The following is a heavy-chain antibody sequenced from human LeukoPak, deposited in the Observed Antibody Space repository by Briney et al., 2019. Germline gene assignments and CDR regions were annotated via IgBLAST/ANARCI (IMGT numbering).Heavy chain of an antibody. V-gene: IGHV3-7*04. D-gene: IGHD1-26*01. Sequence: GGSLRLSCAASGFTFSSYWMSWVRQAPGKGLEWVANIKQDGSEKYYVDSAKGRFTISRDNAKNSLYLQMNSLRAEDTAVYYCARVKGGWELPTWGQGTLVTVSS. CDR3: ARVKGGWELPT. J-gene: IGHJ5*02. CDR2: IKQDGSEK. CDR1: GFTFSSYW.